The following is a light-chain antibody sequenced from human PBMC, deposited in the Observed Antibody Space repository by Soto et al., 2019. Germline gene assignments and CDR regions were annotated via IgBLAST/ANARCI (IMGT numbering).Light chain of an antibody. J-gene: IGKJ1*01. V-gene: IGKV3-20*01. CDR1: QSVSNTY. CDR2: GAS. Sequence: IVLTQSPGTLSLSPWERATLSCRASQSVSNTYLAWYQQKPGQAPRLLIYGASSRATGIPDRFSGSGSGTDFTLTISSLQSEDFAVYYCQQYNNWPPETFGQGTKVDIK. CDR3: QQYNNWPPET.